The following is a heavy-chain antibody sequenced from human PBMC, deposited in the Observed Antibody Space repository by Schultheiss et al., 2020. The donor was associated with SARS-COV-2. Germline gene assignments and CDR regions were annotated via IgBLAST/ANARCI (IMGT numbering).Heavy chain of an antibody. Sequence: GGSLRLSCAASGFTFSSYGMHWVRQAPGKGLEWVSSISSSSSYIYYADSVKGRFTISRDNAKNSLYLQMNSLKTEDTAVYYCTRGGTAVDRYYNPMDVWGPGTTVTVSS. J-gene: IGHJ6*02. CDR2: ISSSSSYI. CDR3: TRGGTAVDRYYNPMDV. D-gene: IGHD3-10*01. V-gene: IGHV3-21*04. CDR1: GFTFSSYG.